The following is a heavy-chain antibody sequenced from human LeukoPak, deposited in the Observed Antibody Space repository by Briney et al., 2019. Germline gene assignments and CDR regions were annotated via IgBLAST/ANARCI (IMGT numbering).Heavy chain of an antibody. CDR2: IYYSGST. V-gene: IGHV4-39*07. Sequence: PSETLSLTCTVSGGSISSSSYYWGWIRQPPGKGLEWIGSIYYSGSTYYNPSLKSRVTISVDTSKNQFSLKLSSVTAADTAVYYCARNLAAAGQGYYYYYYMDVWGKGTTVTVSS. CDR3: ARNLAAAGQGYYYYYYMDV. D-gene: IGHD6-13*01. CDR1: GGSISSSSYY. J-gene: IGHJ6*03.